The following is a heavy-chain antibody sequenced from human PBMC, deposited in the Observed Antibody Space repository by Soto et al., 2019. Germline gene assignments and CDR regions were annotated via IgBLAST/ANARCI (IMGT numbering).Heavy chain of an antibody. CDR1: GGTFSSYA. CDR2: IIPIFGTA. V-gene: IGHV1-69*01. Sequence: QVQLVQSGAEVKKPGSSVKVSCKASGGTFSSYAISWVRQAPGQGLEWLGGIIPIFGTANYAQKFQGRVTITADESTSTAYMELSSLRSEDTAVYYCARGGCSSTSCYGTRYGMEVWGQGTTVTVSS. J-gene: IGHJ6*02. D-gene: IGHD2-2*01. CDR3: ARGGCSSTSCYGTRYGMEV.